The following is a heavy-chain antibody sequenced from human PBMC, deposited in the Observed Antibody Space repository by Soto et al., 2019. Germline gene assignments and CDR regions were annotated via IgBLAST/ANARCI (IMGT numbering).Heavy chain of an antibody. CDR2: IWYEGLNI. CDR1: GFTFSTYG. V-gene: IGHV3-33*01. J-gene: IGHJ3*02. D-gene: IGHD2-21*02. CDR3: ARAGPYCGSDCYPWAFDI. Sequence: QVQLVESGGGVVQPGTSLRLSCAASGFTFSTYGMHWVRQTPGKGLEWVALIWYEGLNIYYADSVKGRFTISRDDSKNTVYLEMNSLRPGDTAVYYCARAGPYCGSDCYPWAFDIWGHGTVVTVSS.